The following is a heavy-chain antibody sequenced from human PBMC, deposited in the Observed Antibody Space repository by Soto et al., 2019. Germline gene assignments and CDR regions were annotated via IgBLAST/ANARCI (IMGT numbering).Heavy chain of an antibody. CDR3: ARDGLGYCSSTSCWDWFDP. J-gene: IGHJ5*02. V-gene: IGHV3-33*01. CDR1: GFTFSTYG. D-gene: IGHD2-2*01. Sequence: PGGSLRLSCAASGFTFSTYGMHWVRQAPGKGLEWVAVIWYDGSNKYYADSVKGRFTISRDNSKNTLYLQMNSLRAEDTAVYYCARDGLGYCSSTSCWDWFDPWGQGTLVTVSS. CDR2: IWYDGSNK.